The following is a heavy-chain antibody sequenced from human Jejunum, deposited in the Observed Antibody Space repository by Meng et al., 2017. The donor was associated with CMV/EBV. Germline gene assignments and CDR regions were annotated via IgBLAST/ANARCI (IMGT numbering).Heavy chain of an antibody. J-gene: IGHJ4*02. V-gene: IGHV1-18*01. CDR3: ARGRRNEPLFDY. CDR2: LIAVFDKT. Sequence: QAQLVQSGGEVKKPGASVKVSCKASGYTFTNYGITWVRQAPGQGLEWMGGLIAVFDKTKAAPRFQDRVTFTADESTSTAYMELSSLTFDDTAVYFCARGRRNEPLFDYWGQGTLVTVSS. D-gene: IGHD1-14*01. CDR1: GYTFTNYG.